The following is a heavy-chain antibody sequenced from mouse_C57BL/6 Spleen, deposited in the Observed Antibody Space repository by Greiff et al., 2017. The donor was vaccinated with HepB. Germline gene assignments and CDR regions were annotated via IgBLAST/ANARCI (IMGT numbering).Heavy chain of an antibody. D-gene: IGHD2-2*01. CDR2: IDPSDSYT. CDR3: ARWLRGYYAMDY. V-gene: IGHV1-69*01. CDR1: GYTFTSYW. J-gene: IGHJ4*01. Sequence: PLPHPFSYLVMPCASVKLSCKASGYTFTSYWMHWVKQRPGQGLEWIGEIDPSDSYTNYNQKFKGKSTLTVDKSSSTAYMQLSSLTSEDSAVYYCARWLRGYYAMDYWGQGTSVTVSS.